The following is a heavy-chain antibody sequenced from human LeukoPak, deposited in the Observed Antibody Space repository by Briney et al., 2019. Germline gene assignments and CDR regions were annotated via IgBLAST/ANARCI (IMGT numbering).Heavy chain of an antibody. CDR3: AAVPKSSGWYTPMDY. D-gene: IGHD6-19*01. V-gene: IGHV1-58*01. J-gene: IGHJ4*02. CDR1: VFTFGTSA. Sequence: GTSVNVSCKASVFTFGTSAVQWVRQPRGQPLEWIGWTVVGSNNTHYAPKFQERVTITRDMSTSTVYMELNSLRSEDTAVYYCAAVPKSSGWYTPMDYWGQGTLVTVSS. CDR2: TVVGSNNT.